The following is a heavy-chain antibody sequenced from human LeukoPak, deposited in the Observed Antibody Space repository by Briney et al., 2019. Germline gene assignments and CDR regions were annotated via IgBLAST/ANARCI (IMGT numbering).Heavy chain of an antibody. J-gene: IGHJ6*03. CDR1: GYTFTSYG. V-gene: IGHV1-18*01. D-gene: IGHD6-19*01. Sequence: ASVKVSCKASGYTFTSYGISWVRQAPGQGLEWMGWISAYNGNTNYAQKLQGRVTMTTDTSTSTAYMELRSLRSDDTAVYYCARDPYSSGWYRNYYYYMDVWGKGTTVTISS. CDR2: ISAYNGNT. CDR3: ARDPYSSGWYRNYYYYMDV.